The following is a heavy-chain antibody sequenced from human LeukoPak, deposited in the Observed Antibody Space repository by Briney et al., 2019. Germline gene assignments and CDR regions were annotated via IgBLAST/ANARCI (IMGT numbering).Heavy chain of an antibody. V-gene: IGHV4-34*01. Sequence: PSETLSLTCAVYGGSFSGYYWSWIRQPPGKGLEWIGEINHSGSTNYNPSLKSRVTISVDTSKNQFSLKLSSVTAADTAVYYCARSPWGLRPNWFAPWGQGTLVTVSS. CDR3: ARSPWGLRPNWFAP. CDR1: GGSFSGYY. J-gene: IGHJ5*02. D-gene: IGHD2-21*02. CDR2: INHSGST.